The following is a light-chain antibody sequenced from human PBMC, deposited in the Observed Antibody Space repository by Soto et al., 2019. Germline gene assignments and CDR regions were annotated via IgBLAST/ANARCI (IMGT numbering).Light chain of an antibody. CDR2: GPS. J-gene: IGKJ1*01. V-gene: IGKV3-20*01. CDR3: QQYGGAPWT. Sequence: EIVLTQSPGTLSLSPRERATLSCRASQSVSSSYLAWYQQKPGQAHRLLIYGPSSRATGIPDRFSGSGSGTDFTLTISRLEPEDWAVYYCQQYGGAPWTFGQGTKVEIK. CDR1: QSVSSSY.